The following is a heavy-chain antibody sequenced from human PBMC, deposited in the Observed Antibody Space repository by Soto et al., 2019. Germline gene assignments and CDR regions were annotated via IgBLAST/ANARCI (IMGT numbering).Heavy chain of an antibody. CDR3: ARGRYGDY. D-gene: IGHD1-1*01. V-gene: IGHV1-18*01. CDR1: GYTFTSYG. J-gene: IGHJ4*02. Sequence: QVHLVQSGAEVKKPGASVKVSCKASGYTFTSYGITWVRQAPGQGLEWMGWISAHNGNTDYAQKLQGRVIVTRDTSTSTAYMERSSLISDDPAVYYCARGRYGDYWGQGALVTVSS. CDR2: ISAHNGNT.